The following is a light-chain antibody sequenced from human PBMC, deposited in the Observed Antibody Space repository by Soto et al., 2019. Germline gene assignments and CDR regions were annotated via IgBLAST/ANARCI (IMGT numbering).Light chain of an antibody. J-gene: IGKJ1*01. Sequence: DIVMTQSPDSLAVSLGERATMNCKCSRSVLYKSNNKNHLAWYQQKPGQPPQLIIYWASTRESGVPERFSGSGSGTDFTLTISSLQPEDFATYYCQQSYNTQWTFGQGTKVDIK. CDR1: RSVLYKSNNKNH. CDR3: QQSYNTQWT. V-gene: IGKV4-1*01. CDR2: WAS.